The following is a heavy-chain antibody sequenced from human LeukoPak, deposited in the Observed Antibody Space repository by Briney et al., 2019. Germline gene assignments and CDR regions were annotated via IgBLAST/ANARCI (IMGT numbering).Heavy chain of an antibody. J-gene: IGHJ4*02. CDR3: ARDMEGLVVVPAAIDY. CDR2: INPNSGGT. D-gene: IGHD2-2*01. V-gene: IGHV1-2*02. Sequence: GASVKVSCKASGYTFTGYYMHWLRQAPGQGLEWMGWINPNSGGTNYAQKFQGRVTMTRDTSISTAYMELSRLRSDDTAVYYCARDMEGLVVVPAAIDYWGQGTLVTVSS. CDR1: GYTFTGYY.